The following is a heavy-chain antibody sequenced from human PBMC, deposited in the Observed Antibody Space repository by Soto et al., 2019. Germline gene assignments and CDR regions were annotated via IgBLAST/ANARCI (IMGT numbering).Heavy chain of an antibody. D-gene: IGHD6-19*01. CDR3: TTGRLVDAFDI. V-gene: IGHV3-15*01. J-gene: IGHJ3*02. CDR1: GFTFSNAW. Sequence: EVQLVESGGGLVKPGGSLRLSCAASGFTFSNAWMSWVRQAPGKGLEWVCRITSKTDGGTTDYAAPVKGRFTISRDDSKNTLYLQMNSLKTEDTAVYYCTTGRLVDAFDIWGQGTMVTVSS. CDR2: ITSKTDGGTT.